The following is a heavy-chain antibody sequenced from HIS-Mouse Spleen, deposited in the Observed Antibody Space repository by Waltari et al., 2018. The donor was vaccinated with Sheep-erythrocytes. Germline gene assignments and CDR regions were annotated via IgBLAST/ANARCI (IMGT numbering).Heavy chain of an antibody. CDR3: AKLPTDSSSWYNYFDY. CDR2: ISGSGGST. J-gene: IGHJ4*02. V-gene: IGHV3-23*01. Sequence: GKGLEWVSAISGSGGSTYYADSVKGRFTISRDNSKNTLYLQMNSLRAEDTAVYYCAKLPTDSSSWYNYFDYWGQGTLVTVSS. D-gene: IGHD6-13*01.